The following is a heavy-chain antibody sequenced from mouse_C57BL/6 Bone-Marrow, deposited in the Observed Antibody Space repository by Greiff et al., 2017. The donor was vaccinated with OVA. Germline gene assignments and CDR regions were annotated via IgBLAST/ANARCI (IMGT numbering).Heavy chain of an antibody. Sequence: QVTLKVSGPGILQPSQTLSLTCSFSGFSLSTSNMGIGWLRQPSGKGLEWLAHIWWNDDKYSNPSLPSRLTISKDTSTNQVFLKSTNVDTADTATYYCAQIAYYGSSYRAWFAYWGQGTLVTVSA. J-gene: IGHJ3*01. D-gene: IGHD1-1*01. CDR2: IWWNDDK. CDR1: GFSLSTSNMG. V-gene: IGHV8-5*01. CDR3: AQIAYYGSSYRAWFAY.